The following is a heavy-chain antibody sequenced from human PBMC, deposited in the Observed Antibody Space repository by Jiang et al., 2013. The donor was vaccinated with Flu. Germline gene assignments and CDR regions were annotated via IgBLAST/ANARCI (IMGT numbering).Heavy chain of an antibody. CDR3: ARPPHTEGDHFDY. CDR1: GGSITNSF. J-gene: IGHJ4*02. CDR2: SMTWTH. Sequence: TCTVSGGSITNSFWNWIRQPQGRDWSGLAISMTWTHQLQFSLKSRVSISVDRTKNQFSLNLTSVTAADTAVYYCARPPHTEGDHFDYWGQGTLVTVSS. V-gene: IGHV4-59*01. D-gene: IGHD1-26*01.